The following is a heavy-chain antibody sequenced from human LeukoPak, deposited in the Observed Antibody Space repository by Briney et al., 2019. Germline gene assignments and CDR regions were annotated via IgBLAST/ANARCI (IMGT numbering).Heavy chain of an antibody. J-gene: IGHJ4*02. V-gene: IGHV1-2*02. CDR1: GYTFTGYY. Sequence: ASVKVSCKASGYTFTGYYMHWVRQAPGQGLEWMACINPNSGGTYYAQNFHDRITMTRDTSISTAYMELSRLRSDDTAIYYCARANALYCSSTSCLFDYWGQGTLVTVSS. CDR3: ARANALYCSSTSCLFDY. CDR2: INPNSGGT. D-gene: IGHD2-2*01.